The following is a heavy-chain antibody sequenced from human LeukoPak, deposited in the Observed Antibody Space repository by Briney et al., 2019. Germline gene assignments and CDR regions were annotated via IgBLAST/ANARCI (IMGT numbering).Heavy chain of an antibody. Sequence: LSLTCTVSGGSISSSSYYWGWIRQPPGKGLEWVSYISSSGSTIYYADSMKGRFTISRDNAKNSLYLQMNSLRAEDTAVYYCARGSSNVAARNSWFDPWGQGTLVTVSS. D-gene: IGHD6-6*01. V-gene: IGHV3-11*04. J-gene: IGHJ5*02. CDR3: ARGSSNVAARNSWFDP. CDR2: ISSSGSTI. CDR1: GGSISSSSYY.